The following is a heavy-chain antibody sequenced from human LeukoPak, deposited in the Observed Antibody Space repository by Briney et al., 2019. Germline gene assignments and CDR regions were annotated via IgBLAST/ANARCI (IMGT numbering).Heavy chain of an antibody. CDR3: ARVDCSSTSCYEFDY. CDR1: GFTFSDYY. D-gene: IGHD2-2*01. J-gene: IGHJ4*02. V-gene: IGHV3-11*04. CDR2: IRSSGSTI. Sequence: KPGGSLRLSCAASGFTFSDYYMSWIRQAQGKGLEWVSYIRSSGSTIYYADSVKGRFTISRDNAKNSLYLQMNSLRAEDTAVYYCARVDCSSTSCYEFDYWGQGTLVTVSS.